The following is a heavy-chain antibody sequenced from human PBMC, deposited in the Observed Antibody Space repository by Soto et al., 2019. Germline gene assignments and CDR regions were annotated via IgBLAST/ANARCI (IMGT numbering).Heavy chain of an antibody. Sequence: GAPRLSCAAPWFTLCSYTMKRVRQAPGKGLEWVSGINAPGSPTYYAASVKGRFTVSRDNSKKMLFLQMNSLRDEDTAVYYCAKDRHPDGIWTFDSWGPGTLVPSPQ. D-gene: IGHD3-9*01. CDR2: INAPGSPT. CDR1: WFTLCSYT. J-gene: IGHJ4*02. CDR3: AKDRHPDGIWTFDS. V-gene: IGHV3-23*01.